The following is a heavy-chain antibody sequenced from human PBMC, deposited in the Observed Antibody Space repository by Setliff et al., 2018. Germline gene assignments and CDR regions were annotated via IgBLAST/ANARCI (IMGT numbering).Heavy chain of an antibody. J-gene: IGHJ5*02. Sequence: KPSETLSLTCTVSGGSISSHYWSWIRQPPGKGLEWIGYIYYSGSTNYNPSLKSRVTISVDTSKNQFSLKLSSVTAADTAVYYCARASLGYDFWSGYYSPELWLDPWGQGTLVTVSS. D-gene: IGHD3-3*01. CDR1: GGSISSHY. V-gene: IGHV4-59*11. CDR3: ARASLGYDFWSGYYSPELWLDP. CDR2: IYYSGST.